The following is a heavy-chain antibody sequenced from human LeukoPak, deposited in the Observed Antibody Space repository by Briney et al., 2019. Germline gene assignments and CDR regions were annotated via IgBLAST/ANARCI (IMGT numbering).Heavy chain of an antibody. CDR1: GYTLTELS. CDR2: FDPEDGET. V-gene: IGHV1-24*01. J-gene: IGHJ3*02. Sequence: VASVKVSCKVSGYTLTELSMHWVRQAPGKGLEWMGGFDPEDGETIYAQKFQGRVTMTEGTSTDTAYMELSSLRSEDTAVYYCATGYIADYYDSSGDAFDIWGQGTMVTVSS. D-gene: IGHD3-22*01. CDR3: ATGYIADYYDSSGDAFDI.